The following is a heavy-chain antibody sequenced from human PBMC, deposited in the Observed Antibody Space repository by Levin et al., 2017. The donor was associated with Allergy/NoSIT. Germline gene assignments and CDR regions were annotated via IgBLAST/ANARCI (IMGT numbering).Heavy chain of an antibody. Sequence: KVSCKGSGYSFTSYWIGWVRQMPGKGLEWMGIIYPGDSDTRYSPSFQGQVTIPADKSISTAYLQWSSLKASDTAMYYCARRDMYSSSWYFDYWGQGTLVTVSS. J-gene: IGHJ4*02. CDR2: IYPGDSDT. V-gene: IGHV5-51*01. CDR1: GYSFTSYW. CDR3: ARRDMYSSSWYFDY. D-gene: IGHD6-13*01.